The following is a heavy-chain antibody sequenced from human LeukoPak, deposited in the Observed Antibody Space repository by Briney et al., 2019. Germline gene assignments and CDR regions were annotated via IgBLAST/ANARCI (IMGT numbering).Heavy chain of an antibody. CDR2: TFNCANT. CDR1: GGSISSYY. V-gene: IGHV4-59*08. Sequence: SETLSLTCTVSGGSISSYYWSWIRQSPGKGLEWIAFTFNCANTNYNPALKSRVTISVDTSKNHLSLKLNSVTAADTAVYYCARHVGTMVRGFWFDPWGQGTLVTVSS. J-gene: IGHJ5*02. CDR3: ARHVGTMVRGFWFDP. D-gene: IGHD3-10*01.